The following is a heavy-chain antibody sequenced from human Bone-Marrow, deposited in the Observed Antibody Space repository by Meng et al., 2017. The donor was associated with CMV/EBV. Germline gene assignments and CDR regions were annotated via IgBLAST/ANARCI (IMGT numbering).Heavy chain of an antibody. V-gene: IGHV1-69*10. J-gene: IGHJ5*02. Sequence: VKVSCKASGGTFSSYAISWVRQAPGQGLEWMGGIIPILGIANYAQKFQGRVTITADKSTSTAYMELSSLRSEDTAVYYCARGHGLGRFRGNWFDPWGQGTLVTVSS. D-gene: IGHD3-3*01. CDR1: GGTFSSYA. CDR2: IIPILGIA. CDR3: ARGHGLGRFRGNWFDP.